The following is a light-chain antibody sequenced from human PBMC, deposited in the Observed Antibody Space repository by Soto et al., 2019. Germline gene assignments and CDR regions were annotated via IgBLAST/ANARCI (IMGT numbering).Light chain of an antibody. Sequence: QSALAQPASMSGSPGQSITISCTGTRTDVGGYNFVSWYQQHPGKAPKLMIFEVSNRPTGVSNRFSGSKSDNTASLTISGLQADDEADYYCSSYTTRSSLYVFGTGTKVTVL. V-gene: IGLV2-14*01. J-gene: IGLJ1*01. CDR3: SSYTTRSSLYV. CDR1: RTDVGGYNF. CDR2: EVS.